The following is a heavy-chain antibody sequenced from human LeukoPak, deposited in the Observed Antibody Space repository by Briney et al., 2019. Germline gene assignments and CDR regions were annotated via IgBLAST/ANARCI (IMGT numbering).Heavy chain of an antibody. CDR1: GGTFSSYA. CDR3: ARVPGVVRGIGYYYMDV. J-gene: IGHJ6*03. D-gene: IGHD3-10*01. V-gene: IGHV1-69*01. CDR2: LIPISTTA. Sequence: SVKVSCKASGGTFSSYAFSWVRQAPGQGLEWMGGLIPISTTANYAQKFQGRVTITADEFTSTAYMELRSLRSDDTAVYYCARVPGVVRGIGYYYMDVWGKGTTVTISS.